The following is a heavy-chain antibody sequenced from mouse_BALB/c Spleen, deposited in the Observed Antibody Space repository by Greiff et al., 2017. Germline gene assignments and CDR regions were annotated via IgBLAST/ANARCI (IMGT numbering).Heavy chain of an antibody. CDR3: ARGYRYDGFAY. D-gene: IGHD2-14*01. J-gene: IGHJ3*01. V-gene: IGHV3-1*02. CDR2: IHYSGRT. Sequence: EVKLQESGPDLVKPSQSLSLTCTVTGYSITSGYSWHWIRQFPGNKLEWMGYIHYSGRTNYNQYLKSRSSITRNTSKIQFFLQLYSVTTEDTATYDGARGYRYDGFAYWGQGTLVTVSA. CDR1: GYSITSGYS.